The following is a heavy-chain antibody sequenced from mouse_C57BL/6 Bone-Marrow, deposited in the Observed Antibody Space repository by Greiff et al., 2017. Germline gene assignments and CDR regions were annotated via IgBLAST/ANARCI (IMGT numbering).Heavy chain of an antibody. J-gene: IGHJ3*01. D-gene: IGHD2-5*01. CDR1: GYTFTSYG. V-gene: IGHV1-81*01. Sequence: QVQLQQSGAELARPGASVKLSCKASGYTFTSYGISWVKQRTGQGLEWIGEIYPRSGNTYYNEKFKGKATLTADKSSSTAYMELRSLTSEDSAVYFCARGAYSNSFAYWGQGTLVTVSA. CDR3: ARGAYSNSFAY. CDR2: IYPRSGNT.